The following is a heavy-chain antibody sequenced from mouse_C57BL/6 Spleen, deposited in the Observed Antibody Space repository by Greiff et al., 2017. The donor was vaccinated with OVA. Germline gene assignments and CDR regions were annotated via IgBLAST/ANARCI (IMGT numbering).Heavy chain of an antibody. D-gene: IGHD2-5*01. Sequence: QVQLQQSGAELVKPGASVKISCKASGYAFSSYCMHWVKQRPGKGLEWIGQIYPGDGDTNYNGKFKGKATLTADKSSSTAYMQLSSLTSEDSAVYFCARLGYSNHAMDYWGQGTSVTVSS. J-gene: IGHJ4*01. CDR1: GYAFSSYC. CDR2: IYPGDGDT. V-gene: IGHV1-80*01. CDR3: ARLGYSNHAMDY.